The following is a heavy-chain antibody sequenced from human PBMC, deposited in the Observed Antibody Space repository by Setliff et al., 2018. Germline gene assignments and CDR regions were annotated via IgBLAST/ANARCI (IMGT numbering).Heavy chain of an antibody. Sequence: GESLKISCKGSGYRFSSHWIGWVRQMPGKGLEWMGIIYPGDSDTRYSPSFQGQVTISADKSISTAYLQWSSLKASDTAMYAGQAVAGSDAFDIWGQGTMVTVSS. V-gene: IGHV5-51*01. J-gene: IGHJ3*02. CDR2: IYPGDSDT. CDR3: QAVAGSDAFDI. D-gene: IGHD6-19*01. CDR1: GYRFSSHW.